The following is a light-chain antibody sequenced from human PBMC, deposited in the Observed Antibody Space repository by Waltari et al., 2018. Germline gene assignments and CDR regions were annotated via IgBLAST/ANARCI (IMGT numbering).Light chain of an antibody. CDR2: GAS. Sequence: EIVLTQSPGTLSLSPGERATLSCRASQSVSSSYLAWYQQKPGQAPRLLIYGASSSATGIPDRFSGSGSGTDFTLTISRLEPEDFAVYYCQQYGSPWTFGQGTKVEIK. CDR3: QQYGSPWT. J-gene: IGKJ1*01. V-gene: IGKV3-20*01. CDR1: QSVSSSY.